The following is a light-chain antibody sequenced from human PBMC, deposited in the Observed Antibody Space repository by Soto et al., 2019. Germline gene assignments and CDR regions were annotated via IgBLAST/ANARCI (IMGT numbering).Light chain of an antibody. Sequence: DIQMTQSPSSLFASVGDRVTITCQAIQDISTYLNWYQQKPGKAPKLLIYDASNLETGVPSRFSGSGSGTDFTFTISSLQPEDIATYYCQQFEDFPRAIIFGQGTRLEIK. CDR1: QDISTY. CDR3: QQFEDFPRAII. CDR2: DAS. V-gene: IGKV1-33*01. J-gene: IGKJ5*01.